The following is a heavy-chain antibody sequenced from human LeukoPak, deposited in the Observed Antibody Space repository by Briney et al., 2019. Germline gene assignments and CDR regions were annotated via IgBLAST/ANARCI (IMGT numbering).Heavy chain of an antibody. Sequence: GGSLRLSCAASGFTFSSYWMSWVRQAPGKGLEWVANIKQDGSEKYYVDSVKGRFTISRDNAKNSLYLQMNSLRAEGTAVYYCARVGPLVVPAGGFDYWGQGTLVTVSS. D-gene: IGHD2-2*01. V-gene: IGHV3-7*01. CDR2: IKQDGSEK. J-gene: IGHJ4*02. CDR1: GFTFSSYW. CDR3: ARVGPLVVPAGGFDY.